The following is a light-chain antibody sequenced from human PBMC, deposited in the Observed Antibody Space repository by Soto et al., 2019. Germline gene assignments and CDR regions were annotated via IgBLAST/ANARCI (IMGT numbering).Light chain of an antibody. Sequence: QSALTQPASVSGSLGQSITISCTGASRDIGTHDYVSWYQHSPGRAPKLMIYEVSNRPSGVSSRFSGSKSGNTASLTISGLQADDAADYYCFSNTAFGGGTQLTVL. CDR1: SRDIGTHDY. CDR3: FSNTA. J-gene: IGLJ2*01. CDR2: EVS. V-gene: IGLV2-14*01.